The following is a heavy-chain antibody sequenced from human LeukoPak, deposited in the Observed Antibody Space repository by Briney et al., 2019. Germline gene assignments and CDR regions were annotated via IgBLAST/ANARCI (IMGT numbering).Heavy chain of an antibody. V-gene: IGHV3-33*08. J-gene: IGHJ3*02. CDR2: IWYDGSNK. CDR1: GFTFSTYG. D-gene: IGHD6-13*01. Sequence: GGSLRLSCAASGFTFSTYGMNWVRQAPGKGLEWAAVIWYDGSNKYYADSVKGRSTISRDNSKNTLYLQMNSLRAEDTAVYYCARVASIAAAGEAFDIWGQGTMVTVSS. CDR3: ARVASIAAAGEAFDI.